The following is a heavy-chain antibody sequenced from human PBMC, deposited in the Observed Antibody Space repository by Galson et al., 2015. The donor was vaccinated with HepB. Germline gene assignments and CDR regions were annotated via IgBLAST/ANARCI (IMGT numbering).Heavy chain of an antibody. J-gene: IGHJ6*02. D-gene: IGHD2/OR15-2a*01. V-gene: IGHV3-11*06. Sequence: SLRLSCAASGFTFSDYYMSWIRQAPGKGLEWVSYISSSSSYTNYADSVKGRFTISRDNAKNSLYLQMNSLRAEDTAVYYCARDHHVYGIAYYYYYYGMDVWGQGTTVTVSS. CDR1: GFTFSDYY. CDR3: ARDHHVYGIAYYYYYYGMDV. CDR2: ISSSSSYT.